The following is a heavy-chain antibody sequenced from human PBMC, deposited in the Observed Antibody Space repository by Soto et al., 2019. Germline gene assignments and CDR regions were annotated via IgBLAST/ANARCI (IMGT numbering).Heavy chain of an antibody. D-gene: IGHD6-6*01. J-gene: IGHJ4*02. CDR3: ARGGSSSLDY. CDR2: INPNSGGT. CDR1: GYTFTGYY. V-gene: IGHV1-2*02. Sequence: QVQLVQSGAEVKKPGASVKVSCKASGYTFTGYYMHWVRQAPGQGPEWMGWINPNSGGTTYEQKFQGRVTMTRDTSISTAYMELSSLRSDDTAVYYCARGGSSSLDYWGQGTLVTVSS.